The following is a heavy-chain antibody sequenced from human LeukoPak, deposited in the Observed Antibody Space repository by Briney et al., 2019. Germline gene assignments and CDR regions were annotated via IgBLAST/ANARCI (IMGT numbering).Heavy chain of an antibody. J-gene: IGHJ4*02. CDR3: AKIDTYDSSGYYPYYFDY. CDR1: GFTFGNYW. D-gene: IGHD3-22*01. V-gene: IGHV3-23*01. CDR2: ISGSGGST. Sequence: GGSLRLSCAASGFTFGNYWMTWVRQAPGKGLEWVSAISGSGGSTYYADSVKGRFTISRDNSKNTLYLQMNSLRAEDTAVYYCAKIDTYDSSGYYPYYFDYWGQGTLVTVSS.